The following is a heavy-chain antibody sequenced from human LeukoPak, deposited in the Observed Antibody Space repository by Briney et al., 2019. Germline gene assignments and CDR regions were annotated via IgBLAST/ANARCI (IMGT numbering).Heavy chain of an antibody. CDR2: ISAYNGNT. D-gene: IGHD2-15*01. J-gene: IGHJ4*02. Sequence: ASVKVSCKASGYTFTSYDINWVRQAPGQGLEWMGWISAYNGNTNYAQKLQGRVTMTTDTSTSTAYMELRSLRSDDTAVYYCVVVVATYDYWGQGTLVTVSS. CDR3: VVVVATYDY. V-gene: IGHV1-18*01. CDR1: GYTFTSYD.